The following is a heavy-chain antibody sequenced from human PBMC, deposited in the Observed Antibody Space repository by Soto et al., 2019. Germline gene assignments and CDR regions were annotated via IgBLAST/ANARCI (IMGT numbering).Heavy chain of an antibody. D-gene: IGHD2-15*01. V-gene: IGHV4-61*01. CDR3: ARGPNIGYCSGGSCYRFDY. J-gene: IGHJ4*02. Sequence: LSLTCTVSGSSVSSGSYYWTWIRQSPGKGLEWIGYFYDSGTTNYNPSLKSRVTISVDTSENQFSLKLSSVTAADTAVYYCARGPNIGYCSGGSCYRFDYWGQGTLVTVSS. CDR1: GSSVSSGSYY. CDR2: FYDSGTT.